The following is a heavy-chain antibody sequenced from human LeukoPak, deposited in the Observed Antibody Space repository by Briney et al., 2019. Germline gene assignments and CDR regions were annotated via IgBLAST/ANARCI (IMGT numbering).Heavy chain of an antibody. D-gene: IGHD6-19*01. CDR3: ARDIGSGWGNYFDY. CDR2: ILPIFGTA. CDR1: GGTFSSYV. J-gene: IGHJ4*02. V-gene: IGHV1-69*13. Sequence: SVKVSCKASGGTFSSYVINWVRQAPGQGLEWMGGILPIFGTAIYAQHFQGRLTITADESTNSAYMELNRLRSDDTAVYYCARDIGSGWGNYFDYWGQGSLVTVSS.